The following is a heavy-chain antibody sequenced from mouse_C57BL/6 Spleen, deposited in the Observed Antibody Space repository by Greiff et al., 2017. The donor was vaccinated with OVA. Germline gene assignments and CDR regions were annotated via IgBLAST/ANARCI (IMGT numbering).Heavy chain of an antibody. D-gene: IGHD1-1*01. Sequence: VQLQQSGPELVKPGASVKLSCKASGYTFTSSDINWVKQRPGQGLEWIGWIYPRDGSTTYNEKFTGTATLTVDTSSSTAYMELHSLTAEDAAVYFCARKTHYYGSSPYAMDYWGQGTSGTVSS. J-gene: IGHJ4*01. CDR2: IYPRDGST. V-gene: IGHV1-85*01. CDR3: ARKTHYYGSSPYAMDY. CDR1: GYTFTSSD.